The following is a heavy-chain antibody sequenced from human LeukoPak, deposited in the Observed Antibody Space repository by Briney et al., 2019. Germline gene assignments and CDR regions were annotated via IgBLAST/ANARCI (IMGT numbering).Heavy chain of an antibody. D-gene: IGHD1-26*01. CDR1: GYRFTTSW. CDR2: IYPADSDT. Sequence: GESLKISCKGSGYRFTTSWIGWVRQMPGKGLAWMGIIYPADSDTRYSPSFQGQVTISADKSISTAYLQWSGLKASDTAMYYCARLSGSLDYWGQGTLVTVSS. J-gene: IGHJ4*02. V-gene: IGHV5-51*01. CDR3: ARLSGSLDY.